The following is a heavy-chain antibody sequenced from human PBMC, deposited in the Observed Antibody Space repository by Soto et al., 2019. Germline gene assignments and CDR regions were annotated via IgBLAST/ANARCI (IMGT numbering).Heavy chain of an antibody. D-gene: IGHD2-2*01. CDR2: ISLYSDGT. CDR1: GFTFTSSA. J-gene: IGHJ5*02. CDR3: ARVVPGAEAWFGP. V-gene: IGHV1-18*01. Sequence: ASVKVSCKASGFTFTSSAVQWVRQARGQRLEWIGWISLYSDGTNYAQKFQGRVSMTTDTSTTTAYMELRSLRSDDTAVYYCARVVPGAEAWFGPWGQGTLVTVSS.